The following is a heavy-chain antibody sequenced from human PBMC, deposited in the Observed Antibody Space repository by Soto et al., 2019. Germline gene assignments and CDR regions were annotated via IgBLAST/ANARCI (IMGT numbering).Heavy chain of an antibody. CDR3: ARATSVDAY. V-gene: IGHV3-7*01. CDR2: IKQDGSEK. CDR1: GFAFSGYW. Sequence: EAQLVESGGDLVQPGGSLRLSCAASGFAFSGYWMSWVRQAPGKGLEGVANIKQDGSEKYYVDSVKGRFTISRDNAKNSLYLQMNSLRVEDTAVYYCARATSVDAYWGQGTLVTVSS. D-gene: IGHD5-12*01. J-gene: IGHJ4*02.